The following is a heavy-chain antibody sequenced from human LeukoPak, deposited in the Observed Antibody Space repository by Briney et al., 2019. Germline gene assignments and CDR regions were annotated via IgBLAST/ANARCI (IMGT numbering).Heavy chain of an antibody. D-gene: IGHD4-23*01. CDR1: GGSITSSIYF. Sequence: SETLSLTCSVSGGSITSSIYFWGWVRRPPGRGVEWIGSIYYSGSTYYNPSLKSRVTISVDTSKNQFSLKLTSVTAADTALYYCARRDDHGGYIDYWGQGTLVTVSS. J-gene: IGHJ4*02. CDR3: ARRDDHGGYIDY. V-gene: IGHV4-39*01. CDR2: IYYSGST.